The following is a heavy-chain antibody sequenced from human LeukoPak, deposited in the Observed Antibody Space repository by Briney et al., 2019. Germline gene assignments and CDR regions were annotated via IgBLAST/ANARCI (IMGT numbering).Heavy chain of an antibody. CDR2: ISYDGDNK. D-gene: IGHD3-22*01. Sequence: PGGSLRLSCVASGFTFSSYAMHWVRQAPGKGLEWVAIISYDGDNKYYADSVEGRFTLSRDTSKNTLYLQMNSLRTEDSAVYYCARTYYYDSSGYYYDYWGQGTLVTVSS. CDR1: GFTFSSYA. J-gene: IGHJ4*02. CDR3: ARTYYYDSSGYYYDY. V-gene: IGHV3-30-3*01.